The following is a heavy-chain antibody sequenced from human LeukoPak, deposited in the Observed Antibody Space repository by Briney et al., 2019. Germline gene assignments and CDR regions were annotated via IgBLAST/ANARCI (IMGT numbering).Heavy chain of an antibody. CDR3: AKDPVQLEAPYNWFDP. CDR1: GFTFSSYS. Sequence: GGSLRLSCAASGFTFSSYSMNWVRQAPGKGLEWVSSISSSSSYIYYADSVKGRFTISRDNSKNTLYLQMNSLRAEDTAVYYCAKDPVQLEAPYNWFDPWGQGTLVTVSS. D-gene: IGHD1-1*01. J-gene: IGHJ5*02. CDR2: ISSSSSYI. V-gene: IGHV3-21*04.